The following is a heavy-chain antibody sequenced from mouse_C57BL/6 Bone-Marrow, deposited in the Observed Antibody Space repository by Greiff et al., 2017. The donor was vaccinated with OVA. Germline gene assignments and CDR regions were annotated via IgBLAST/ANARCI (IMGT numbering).Heavy chain of an antibody. V-gene: IGHV1-53*01. D-gene: IGHD2-4*01. Sequence: QVQLQQSGTELVKPGASVKLSCKASGYTFTSYWMHWVKQRPGQGLEWIGNINPSNGGTNYNEKFKSKATLTVDKSSSTAYMQLSSLTSEDSAVYYCARGAYYDYEGWYFDVWGTGTTVTVSS. CDR2: INPSNGGT. CDR3: ARGAYYDYEGWYFDV. CDR1: GYTFTSYW. J-gene: IGHJ1*03.